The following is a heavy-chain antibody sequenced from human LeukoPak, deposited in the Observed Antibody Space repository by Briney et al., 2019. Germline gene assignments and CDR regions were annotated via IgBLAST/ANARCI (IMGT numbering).Heavy chain of an antibody. J-gene: IGHJ6*03. D-gene: IGHD5-18*01. CDR3: ARAGMETDPLDYYYYMDV. CDR2: IKQDGSEK. Sequence: GGSLRLPCAASGFTFSSYWMSWVRQAPGKGLEWVANIKQDGSEKYYVDSVKGRFTISRDNAKNSLYLQMNSLRAEDTAVYYCARAGMETDPLDYYYYMDVWGKGTTVTVSS. V-gene: IGHV3-7*04. CDR1: GFTFSSYW.